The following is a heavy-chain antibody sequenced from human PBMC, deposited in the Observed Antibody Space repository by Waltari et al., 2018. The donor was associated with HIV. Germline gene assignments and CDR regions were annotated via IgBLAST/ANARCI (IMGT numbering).Heavy chain of an antibody. CDR2: FDPEDGET. CDR1: GYTLNALS. J-gene: IGHJ6*02. V-gene: IGHV1-24*01. CDR3: ATDTLGVAHYYYYGMDV. D-gene: IGHD3-3*01. Sequence: QVQLVQSGAEVKKPGASVKVSCKVSGYTLNALSMHWVRPAPGKGLEWMGGFDPEDGETIYAQKFQGRVTMTEDTSTDTAYMELSSLRSEDTAVYYCATDTLGVAHYYYYGMDVWGQGTTVTVSS.